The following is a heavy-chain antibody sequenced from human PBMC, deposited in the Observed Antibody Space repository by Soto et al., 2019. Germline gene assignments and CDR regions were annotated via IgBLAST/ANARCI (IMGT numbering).Heavy chain of an antibody. Sequence: AALSLTCAVSGGMFRGHKWSWSRLPLGPAMEWIGEINHSGSTNYNPSLKSRVTISVDTSKNQFSLKPSSVTAADTAVYYCARGKRAVYFWGSSRAPLDHWGQGTLVTVSS. J-gene: IGHJ4*02. D-gene: IGHD3-16*02. CDR1: GGMFRGHK. CDR3: ARGKRAVYFWGSSRAPLDH. V-gene: IGHV4-34*01. CDR2: INHSGST.